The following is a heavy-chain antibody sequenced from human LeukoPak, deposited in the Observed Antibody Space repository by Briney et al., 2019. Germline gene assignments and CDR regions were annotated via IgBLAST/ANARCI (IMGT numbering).Heavy chain of an antibody. D-gene: IGHD6-13*01. CDR3: ASSSVGAAAGTLNWFDP. CDR1: GGSISSYY. CDR2: IYYSGST. Sequence: SETLSLTCTVSGGSISSYYWSWIRQPPGKGLEWIGYIYYSGSTNYNPSLKSRVTISVDTSKNQFSLKLSSVTAADTAVYYCASSSVGAAAGTLNWFDPWGQGTLVTVYS. J-gene: IGHJ5*02. V-gene: IGHV4-59*12.